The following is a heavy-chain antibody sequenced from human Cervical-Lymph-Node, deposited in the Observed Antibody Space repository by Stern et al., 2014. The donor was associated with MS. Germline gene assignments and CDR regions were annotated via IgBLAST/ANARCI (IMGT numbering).Heavy chain of an antibody. CDR3: ARIVANWFDP. Sequence: QDQLVESGPGLVKPSETLSLTCTVSGGSISSYYWSWIRQPPGKGLEWIGYIYYSGSTNYTPSLKSRVTISVDTSKNQFSLKLSSVTAADTAVYYCARIVANWFDPWGQGTLVTVSS. D-gene: IGHD3-22*01. CDR1: GGSISSYY. CDR2: IYYSGST. J-gene: IGHJ5*02. V-gene: IGHV4-59*01.